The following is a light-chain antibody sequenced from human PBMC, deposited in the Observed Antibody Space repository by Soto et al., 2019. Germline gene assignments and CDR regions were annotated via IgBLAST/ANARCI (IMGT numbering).Light chain of an antibody. V-gene: IGKV1-39*01. CDR2: AAS. Sequence: DIQMTQSRSSLSASVGDRVTITCRDSQTISSYLNWYQQKPGKAPKLLIYAASSLQSGAPARFSGSGSGTDFTLTIISLQPEDFAAYYCQQSYSTPWTIGQGTKVDIK. CDR1: QTISSY. CDR3: QQSYSTPWT. J-gene: IGKJ1*01.